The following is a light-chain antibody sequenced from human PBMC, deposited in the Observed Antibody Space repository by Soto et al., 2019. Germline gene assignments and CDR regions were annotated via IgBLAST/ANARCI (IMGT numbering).Light chain of an antibody. CDR1: SSDIGSNP. CDR2: RDN. J-gene: IGLJ2*01. Sequence: QSVLTQPPSASGNPGQRVAIPCSGGSSDIGSNPVNWYLHLPGAAPKLLIYRDNQRPSGVPDRFSGSKSGTSASLTISGLQSEDEADYFFSAWDYNIYGPVFGGGTKLTVL. CDR3: SAWDYNIYGPV. V-gene: IGLV1-44*01.